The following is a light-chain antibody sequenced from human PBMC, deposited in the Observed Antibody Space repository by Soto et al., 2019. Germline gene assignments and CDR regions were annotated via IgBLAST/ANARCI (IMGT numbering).Light chain of an antibody. J-gene: IGKJ5*01. CDR3: QQRRT. CDR2: DAS. V-gene: IGKV3-11*01. Sequence: EIVLTQSPATLSLSPGERATLSCRASQTVSSYLAWYQQKPGQAPRLLVYDASDRATGIRARFSGSGSGTDFTLTISSLEPEDFAVYYCQQRRTFGQGTRLEMK. CDR1: QTVSSY.